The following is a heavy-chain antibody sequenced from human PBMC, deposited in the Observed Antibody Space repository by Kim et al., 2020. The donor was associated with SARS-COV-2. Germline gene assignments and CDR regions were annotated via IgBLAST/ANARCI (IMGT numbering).Heavy chain of an antibody. CDR1: GASISSSKW. CDR3: TGQRGYASDVQLAYFEE. CDR2: IHHSGLS. Sequence: SETLSLTCAVSGASISSSKWWSWVRQPPGKGLEWIGEIHHSGLSDYKPSLQSRVTISVNKSKNQFSLKMKSVTAADTAFYYCTGQRGYASDVQLAYFEEWGQGTLVTVSS. J-gene: IGHJ4*02. V-gene: IGHV4-4*02. D-gene: IGHD5-12*01.